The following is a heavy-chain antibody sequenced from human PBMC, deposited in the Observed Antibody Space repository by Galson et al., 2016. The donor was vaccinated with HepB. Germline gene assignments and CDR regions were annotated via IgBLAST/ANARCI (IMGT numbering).Heavy chain of an antibody. CDR1: GFSLSTRGVG. CDR2: IYWDDDK. V-gene: IGHV2-5*02. CDR3: AHYLSQTGFHFDY. D-gene: IGHD7-27*01. Sequence: PALVKPTQTLTLTCTFSGFSLSTRGVGVGWIRQPPGKALEWLALIYWDDDKYYSPTLKSRLTITKDTSENQVVLRMANMDPVDTATYYCAHYLSQTGFHFDYWGQGTLVTVSS. J-gene: IGHJ4*02.